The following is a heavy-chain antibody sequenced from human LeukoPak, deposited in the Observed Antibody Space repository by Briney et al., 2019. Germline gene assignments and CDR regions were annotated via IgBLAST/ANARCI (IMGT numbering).Heavy chain of an antibody. V-gene: IGHV4-59*01. CDR3: ARRGPIAVAGHFDY. J-gene: IGHJ4*02. CDR1: GGSISSYY. Sequence: SETLSLTCTVSGGSISSYYWSWIRQPPGKGLEWIGYTYYSGSTNYNPSLKSRVTISVDTSKSQFSLNLDSVTAADTAVYYCARRGPIAVAGHFDYWGPGTLVTVSS. D-gene: IGHD6-19*01. CDR2: TYYSGST.